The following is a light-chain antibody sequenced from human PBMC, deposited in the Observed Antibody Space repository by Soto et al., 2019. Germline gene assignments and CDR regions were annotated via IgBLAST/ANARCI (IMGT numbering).Light chain of an antibody. J-gene: IGKJ1*01. CDR3: QHYNSYSEA. Sequence: DIEMTQSASTLSGSVGDRVTITCRASQTISSWLAWYQQKPGKAPKLLIYKASTLKSGVPSRFSGSGSGTEFTLTISSMQPDDFANYYCQHYNSYSEAFGQGTKVDIK. V-gene: IGKV1-5*03. CDR1: QTISSW. CDR2: KAS.